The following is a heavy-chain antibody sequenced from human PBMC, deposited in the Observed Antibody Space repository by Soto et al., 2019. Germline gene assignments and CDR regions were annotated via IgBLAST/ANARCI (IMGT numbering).Heavy chain of an antibody. V-gene: IGHV4-30-4*01. CDR1: GGSISSGDYC. CDR3: ARDRDDYGGNFDY. D-gene: IGHD4-17*01. CDR2: IYYSGST. Sequence: SETLSLTCTVSGGSISSGDYCWSWIRQPPGKGLEWIGYIYYSGSTYYNPSLKSRVTISVDTSKNQFSLKLSSVTAADTAVYYCARDRDDYGGNFDYWGQGTLVTVSS. J-gene: IGHJ4*02.